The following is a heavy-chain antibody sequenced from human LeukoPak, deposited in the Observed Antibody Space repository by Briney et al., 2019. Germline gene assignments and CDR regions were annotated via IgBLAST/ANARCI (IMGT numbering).Heavy chain of an antibody. J-gene: IGHJ3*02. D-gene: IGHD2-8*01. CDR3: ARDGLYCTNGVCSSDI. Sequence: ASVKVSCKASGCTFTGYYMHWVRQAPGQGLEWMGWINPSSGGTGYAQKFQGRVTMTRDTSTSTVYMELTSLRSEDTAVYYCARDGLYCTNGVCSSDIWGQGTLVTVSS. V-gene: IGHV1-46*01. CDR2: INPSSGGT. CDR1: GCTFTGYY.